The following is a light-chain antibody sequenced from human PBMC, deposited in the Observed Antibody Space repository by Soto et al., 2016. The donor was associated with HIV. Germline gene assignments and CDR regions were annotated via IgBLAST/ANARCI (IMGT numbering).Light chain of an antibody. J-gene: IGKJ1*01. Sequence: DIQMTQSPSTLSASVGDRVSITCRAPKLLIYQASSLQNGVPSRFSGSGSGAEFTLTISSLQPDDFATYYCQQCDNYSWTFGQGTKVEIK. V-gene: IGKV1-5*03. CDR3: QQCDNYSWT. CDR2: QAS.